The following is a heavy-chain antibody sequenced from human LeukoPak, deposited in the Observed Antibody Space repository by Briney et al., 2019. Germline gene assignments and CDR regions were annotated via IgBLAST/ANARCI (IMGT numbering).Heavy chain of an antibody. V-gene: IGHV3-48*03. CDR2: ISNTGRTT. J-gene: IGHJ4*02. Sequence: GGSLRLSCATSGLTFTTYEINWVRQDPGKGLEWLSYISNTGRTTYYADSVQGRFTMFRDNVRHPVYLQMNSLRADDTALYYCAATPRDGFNDGRFDFWGQGTLVTVSS. CDR3: AATPRDGFNDGRFDF. D-gene: IGHD5-24*01. CDR1: GLTFTTYE.